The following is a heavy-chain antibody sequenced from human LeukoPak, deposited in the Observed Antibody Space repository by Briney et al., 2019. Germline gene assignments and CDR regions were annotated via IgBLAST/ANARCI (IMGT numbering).Heavy chain of an antibody. Sequence: GESLKSSCKGSGYSFSNYWIGWVRQMPGQGLEWMGIIYPVDSNTRYSPSFQGQVTISADKSISTAYLQWTSLKASDTAIYYCARQPLVRDCGGDCEFDYWGQGPGLSVSS. CDR2: IYPVDSNT. D-gene: IGHD2-21*02. CDR3: ARQPLVRDCGGDCEFDY. J-gene: IGHJ4*02. V-gene: IGHV5-51*01. CDR1: GYSFSNYW.